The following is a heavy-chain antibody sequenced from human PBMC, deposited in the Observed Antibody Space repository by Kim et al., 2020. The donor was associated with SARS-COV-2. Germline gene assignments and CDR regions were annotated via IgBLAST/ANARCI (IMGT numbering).Heavy chain of an antibody. CDR1: GFSFGSYA. J-gene: IGHJ4*02. D-gene: IGHD6-19*01. CDR3: ARRISGWGHFDQ. Sequence: GGSLRLSCAASGFSFGSYAMNWVSQAPGKGLEWLTTIGETGSHIYYADSVRGRFIVSRDNSKNTVYLHMNILRDEDTAVYYCARRISGWGHFDQWDQGTLVTVSS. CDR2: IGETGSHI. V-gene: IGHV3-23*01.